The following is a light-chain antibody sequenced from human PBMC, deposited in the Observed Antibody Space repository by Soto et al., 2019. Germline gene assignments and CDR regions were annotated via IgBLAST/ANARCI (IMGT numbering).Light chain of an antibody. J-gene: IGKJ4*01. V-gene: IGKV1-13*02. CDR1: QGISSS. CDR3: QQTKSYPST. Sequence: AIQLTQSPSSLSASVGDRFAITCRASQGISSSLAWYQQKAGKAPKLLIYGASILQSGVPSGFSGSGFGTDFTLTISSLRAEDFAIYFCQQTKSYPSTFGGGTKVDIK. CDR2: GAS.